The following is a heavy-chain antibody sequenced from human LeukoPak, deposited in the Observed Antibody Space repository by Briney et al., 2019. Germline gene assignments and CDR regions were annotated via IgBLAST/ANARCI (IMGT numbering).Heavy chain of an antibody. Sequence: GGSLRLSCAASGFTFTNAWMSWVRQAPGKGLEWVANINLDGTERHYVDSVKGRFTISRDNARKSLYLQMNSLRDEDTAVYYCARDNVGATPFDYWGQGTLVTVSS. D-gene: IGHD1-26*01. J-gene: IGHJ4*02. CDR3: ARDNVGATPFDY. CDR1: GFTFTNAW. CDR2: INLDGTER. V-gene: IGHV3-7*05.